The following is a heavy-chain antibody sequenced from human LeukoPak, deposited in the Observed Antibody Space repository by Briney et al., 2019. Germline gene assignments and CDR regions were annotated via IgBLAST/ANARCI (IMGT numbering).Heavy chain of an antibody. Sequence: ASVKVSCKASGYTFTGYYMHWVRQAPGQGLEWMGRINPNSGGTNYAQKFQGRVTMTRDTSISTAYMELSRLRSDGTAVYYCARDGPSQNWFDPWGQGTLVTVS. CDR2: INPNSGGT. J-gene: IGHJ5*02. CDR1: GYTFTGYY. V-gene: IGHV1-2*06. CDR3: ARDGPSQNWFDP.